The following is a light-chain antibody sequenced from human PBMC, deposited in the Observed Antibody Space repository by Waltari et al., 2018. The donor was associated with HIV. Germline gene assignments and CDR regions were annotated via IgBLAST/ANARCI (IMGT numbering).Light chain of an antibody. CDR2: EVS. CDR1: SRDFSTYKY. Sequence: QSALTHPASFAGSPGLSITISCTGTSRDFSTYKYVSWYQHYPGKAPRLVIYEVSNRPPGISNRFSGSKAGNTASLTISGLQTEDEADYHCTSYTSNNTYVFGTGTRVTVL. CDR3: TSYTSNNTYV. V-gene: IGLV2-14*01. J-gene: IGLJ1*01.